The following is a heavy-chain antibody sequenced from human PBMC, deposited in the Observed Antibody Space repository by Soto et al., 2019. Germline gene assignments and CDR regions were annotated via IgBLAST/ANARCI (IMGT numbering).Heavy chain of an antibody. CDR3: AKTFFPRGVGALFDY. D-gene: IGHD3-10*01. CDR2: ISYDGGSQ. V-gene: IGHV3-30*18. CDR1: GFTFTDYA. Sequence: GRSLRLSCAASGFTFTDYAMHWVRQAPGKGLEWVAFISYDGGSQNYADSLRGRFTISRDNSKNTLYLEINSLRAEDTALYYCAKTFFPRGVGALFDYWGQGTQVTVSS. J-gene: IGHJ4*02.